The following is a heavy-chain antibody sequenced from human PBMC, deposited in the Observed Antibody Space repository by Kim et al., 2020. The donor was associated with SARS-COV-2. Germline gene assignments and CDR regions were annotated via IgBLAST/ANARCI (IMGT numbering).Heavy chain of an antibody. V-gene: IGHV3-21*01. CDR3: ARDSLDP. CDR2: SSSYI. Sequence: SSSYIYYADSVKGRFTISRDNAKNSLYLQMNSLRAEDTAVYYCARDSLDPWGQGTLVTVSS. J-gene: IGHJ5*02.